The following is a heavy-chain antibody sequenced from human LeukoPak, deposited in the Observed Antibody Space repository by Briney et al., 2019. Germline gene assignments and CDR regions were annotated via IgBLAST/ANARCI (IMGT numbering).Heavy chain of an antibody. D-gene: IGHD3-16*01. V-gene: IGHV3-74*01. CDR2: INSDGTTT. Sequence: GGSLRLSCAASGFTFSSYWMHWVRQAPGKGLVWVSRINSDGTTTVYADSVRGRFTIPRDNAKNTLYLQMNSLRAEDTAVYYCAGGGVTTPTPYYYYYGMDVWGQGTTVTVSS. CDR1: GFTFSSYW. J-gene: IGHJ6*02. CDR3: AGGGVTTPTPYYYYYGMDV.